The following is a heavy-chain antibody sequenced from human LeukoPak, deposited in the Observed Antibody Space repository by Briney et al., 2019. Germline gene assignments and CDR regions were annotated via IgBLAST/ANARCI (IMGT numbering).Heavy chain of an antibody. CDR2: ISWNSGSI. Sequence: GGSLRLSCAASGFTVSSNYMSWVRQAPGKGLEWVSGISWNSGSIGYADSVKGRFTISRDNAKNSLYLQMNSLRAEDTALYYCAKVVGASWFDPWGQGTLVTVSS. CDR1: GFTVSSNY. CDR3: AKVVGASWFDP. V-gene: IGHV3-9*01. J-gene: IGHJ5*02. D-gene: IGHD1-26*01.